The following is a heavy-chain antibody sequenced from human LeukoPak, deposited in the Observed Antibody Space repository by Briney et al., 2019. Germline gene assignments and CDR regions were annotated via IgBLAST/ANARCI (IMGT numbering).Heavy chain of an antibody. CDR1: GYTFTSYG. V-gene: IGHV1-18*01. CDR2: ISAYNGNT. J-gene: IGHJ4*02. Sequence: PGGSLRLSCAASGYTFTSYGISWVRQAPGQGLEWMGWISAYNGNTNYAQKLQGRVTMTTDTSTSTAYMELRSLRSDDTAVYYCAGGRGGYEGEGFDYWGQGTLVTVSS. D-gene: IGHD5-12*01. CDR3: AGGRGGYEGEGFDY.